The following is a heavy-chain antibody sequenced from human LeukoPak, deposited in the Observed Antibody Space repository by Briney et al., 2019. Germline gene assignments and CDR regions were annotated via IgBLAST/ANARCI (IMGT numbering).Heavy chain of an antibody. Sequence: PGGSLRLSCAASGFTFSSYGMHWVRQAPCKGLEWVAFIRYDGSNKYYADSVKGRFTISRDNSKNTLYLQMNSLRAEDTAVYYCAKGRSNYYDSSVMDYWGQGTLVTVSS. V-gene: IGHV3-30*02. CDR2: IRYDGSNK. D-gene: IGHD3-22*01. CDR1: GFTFSSYG. CDR3: AKGRSNYYDSSVMDY. J-gene: IGHJ4*02.